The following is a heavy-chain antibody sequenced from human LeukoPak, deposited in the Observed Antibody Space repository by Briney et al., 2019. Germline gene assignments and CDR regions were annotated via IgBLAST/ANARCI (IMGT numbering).Heavy chain of an antibody. J-gene: IGHJ5*02. CDR2: ISSSSSYI. Sequence: PGGSLRLSCAASGFTFSGYSMNWVRQAPGKGLEWVSSISSSSSYIYYADSVKGRFTISRDNAKNSLYLQMNSLRAEDTAVYYCARGPTTLRGNWFDPWGQGTLVTVSS. CDR3: ARGPTTLRGNWFDP. V-gene: IGHV3-21*01. D-gene: IGHD1-26*01. CDR1: GFTFSGYS.